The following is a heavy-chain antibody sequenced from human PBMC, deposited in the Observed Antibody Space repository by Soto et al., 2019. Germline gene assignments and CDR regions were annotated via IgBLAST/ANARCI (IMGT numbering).Heavy chain of an antibody. CDR1: GGTFSSYA. CDR3: ARDLKRYYDSSGYGYYYYGMGV. V-gene: IGHV1-69*01. D-gene: IGHD3-22*01. Sequence: QVQLVQSGAEVKKPGSSVKVSCKASGGTFSSYAISWVRQAPGQGLEWMGGIIPICGTANYAQKFQGRVTITADESTTTAYMELRSLRSEDTAVYYCARDLKRYYDSSGYGYYYYGMGVWGQGTTVTVSS. J-gene: IGHJ6*02. CDR2: IIPICGTA.